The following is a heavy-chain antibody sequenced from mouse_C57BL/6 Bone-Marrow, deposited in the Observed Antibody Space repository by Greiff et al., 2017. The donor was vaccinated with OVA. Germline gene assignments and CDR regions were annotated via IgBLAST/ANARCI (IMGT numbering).Heavy chain of an antibody. CDR3: TTHGNFEAWFAY. D-gene: IGHD2-1*01. CDR2: IDTENGDT. Sequence: VQLQQSGAELVRPGASVKLSCTASGFNFKDDYMHWVKQRPDQGLEWIGWIDTENGDTEYDPKLQGQATLTADTSSHTAYPQLSSRTSEDSAVYDCTTHGNFEAWFAYWGQGTLVTVSA. CDR1: GFNFKDDY. V-gene: IGHV14-4*01. J-gene: IGHJ3*01.